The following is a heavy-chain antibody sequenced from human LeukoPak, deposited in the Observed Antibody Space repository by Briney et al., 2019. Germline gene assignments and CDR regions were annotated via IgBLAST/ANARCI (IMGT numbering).Heavy chain of an antibody. CDR1: GGSFSGYY. D-gene: IGHD2-15*01. J-gene: IGHJ2*01. V-gene: IGHV4-34*01. CDR3: ARGVARHWYFDL. Sequence: PSETLSLTCAVYGGSFSGYYWSWIRQPRGKGLEWIGEINHSGSTNYNPSLKSRVTISVDTSKNQFSLKLSSVTAADTAVYYCARGVARHWYFDLWGRGTMVTVSS. CDR2: INHSGST.